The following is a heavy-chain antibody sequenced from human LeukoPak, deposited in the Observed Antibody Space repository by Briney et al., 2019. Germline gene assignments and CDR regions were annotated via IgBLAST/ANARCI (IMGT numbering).Heavy chain of an antibody. CDR1: GFNFSSYW. J-gene: IGHJ4*02. CDR3: AREWVSYIDY. D-gene: IGHD1-14*01. Sequence: GGSLRLSCAASGFNFSSYWMSWVRQAPGKGLEWVANIKQDGSEKYYVDSVKGRFTISRDNDKNSLYLQMNSLRAEDTAVYYCAREWVSYIDYWGQGTLDTVSS. V-gene: IGHV3-7*01. CDR2: IKQDGSEK.